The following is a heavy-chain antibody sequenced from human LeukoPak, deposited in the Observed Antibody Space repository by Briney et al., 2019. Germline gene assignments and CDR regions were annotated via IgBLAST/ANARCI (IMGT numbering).Heavy chain of an antibody. CDR3: ARGKYSFNWFDP. J-gene: IGHJ5*02. D-gene: IGHD5-18*01. Sequence: SETLSLTCPVAGGSISSYYWSWIRQLAGKGLEWIGRIYNSGNTNYNPSLKSRVTMSVDTSKNQFSLKLSSVTAADTAVYYCARGKYSFNWFDPWGQGTLVTVSS. V-gene: IGHV4-4*07. CDR1: GGSISSYY. CDR2: IYNSGNT.